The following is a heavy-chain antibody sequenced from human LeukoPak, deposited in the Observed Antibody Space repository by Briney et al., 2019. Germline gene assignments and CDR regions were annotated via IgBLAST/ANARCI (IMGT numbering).Heavy chain of an antibody. J-gene: IGHJ4*02. CDR1: GSTFSSYA. V-gene: IGHV3-64D*09. Sequence: AGGSLRLSCSASGSTFSSYAMLWVRQAPGKGLECVSAISSGGSTHYADSVKGRFTTSRDDSENTLYLQMSSLRAEDTAVYYCAMNWNCDYWGQGTLVTVSS. CDR3: AMNWNCDY. CDR2: ISSGGST. D-gene: IGHD1-1*01.